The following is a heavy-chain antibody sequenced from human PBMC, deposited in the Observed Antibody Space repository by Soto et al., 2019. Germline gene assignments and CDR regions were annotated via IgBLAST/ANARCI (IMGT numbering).Heavy chain of an antibody. D-gene: IGHD6-19*01. J-gene: IGHJ4*02. CDR3: AKTITLSPSDDSRGRGALIDH. Sequence: QVHLVESGGGVVQPGGSLRLSCAASGFTFSVFGMHWVRQVPGKGPEWVAVISHEGNSKHYADSVKGRFTISRDNAKNTLSLLMDSLRPEDTALYYCAKTITLSPSDDSRGRGALIDHWGQGTLVTVSS. CDR1: GFTFSVFG. CDR2: ISHEGNSK. V-gene: IGHV3-30*18.